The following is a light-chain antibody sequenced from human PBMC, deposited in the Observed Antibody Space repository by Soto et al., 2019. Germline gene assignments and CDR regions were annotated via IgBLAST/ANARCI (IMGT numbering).Light chain of an antibody. CDR3: QQYNNWPQT. Sequence: IVMTQSPATLSVSPGERANPSCRASQSVSSNLAWYQQKPGQAPRLLIYGASTRATGIPARFSGSGSGTEFTLTISSLQSEDFAVYYCQQYNNWPQTFGQGTKVDIK. V-gene: IGKV3-15*01. CDR2: GAS. CDR1: QSVSSN. J-gene: IGKJ1*01.